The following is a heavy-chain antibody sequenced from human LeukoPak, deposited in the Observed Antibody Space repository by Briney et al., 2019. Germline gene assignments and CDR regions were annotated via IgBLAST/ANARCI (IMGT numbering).Heavy chain of an antibody. CDR1: GGSITNGGYY. CDR2: IYTTGNT. Sequence: SETLSLTCTVSGGSITNGGYYWSWIRQPAGKGLEWIGRIYTTGNTNYNPSLKSRVTISLDTSKNQFSLKLSSVTAADTAVYYCARGYYDSSGYYYIYYFDYWGQGTLVTVSS. CDR3: ARGYYDSSGYYYIYYFDY. V-gene: IGHV4-61*02. D-gene: IGHD3-22*01. J-gene: IGHJ4*02.